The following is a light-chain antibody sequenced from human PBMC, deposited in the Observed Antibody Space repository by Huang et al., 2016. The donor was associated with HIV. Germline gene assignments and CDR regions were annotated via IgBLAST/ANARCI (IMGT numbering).Light chain of an antibody. CDR1: QNINSD. J-gene: IGKJ1*01. CDR3: QQSDNIPPT. CDR2: GAS. Sequence: DIQMTQSPSSLSASVGDRVTITCRASQNINSDLNWYQKKPGKAPKVLIYGASILQSGVSARFSGSGSGTDFTLTISSLQPDDFATYYCQQSDNIPPTFGQGTRV. V-gene: IGKV1-39*01.